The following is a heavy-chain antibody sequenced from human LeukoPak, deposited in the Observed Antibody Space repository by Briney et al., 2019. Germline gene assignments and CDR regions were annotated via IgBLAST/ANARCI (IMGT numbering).Heavy chain of an antibody. CDR1: GFTFSTYA. Sequence: GGSLRLSCAASGFTFSTYAIHWVRQAPGKGLEWVAVISYDGSIKYYADSVKGRFTISRDNSKNTLYLQMNSLRAEDTAVYYCARVGGSKYYDFWSGRSQYYYYYYMDVWGKGTTVTVSS. D-gene: IGHD3-3*01. CDR2: ISYDGSIK. V-gene: IGHV3-30-3*01. J-gene: IGHJ6*03. CDR3: ARVGGSKYYDFWSGRSQYYYYYYMDV.